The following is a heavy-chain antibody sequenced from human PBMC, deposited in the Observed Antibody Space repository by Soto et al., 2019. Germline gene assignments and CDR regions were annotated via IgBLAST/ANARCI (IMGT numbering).Heavy chain of an antibody. CDR1: GGSISSGGYY. D-gene: IGHD3-22*01. Sequence: SETLSLTCTVSGGSISSGGYYWSWIRQHPGKGLEWIGYIYYSGSTYYNPSLKSRVTISVDTSKNQFSLKLSSVTAADTAVYYCARAGDYYDSSGYRTRIFGGMDVWGQGTTVTVSS. J-gene: IGHJ6*02. V-gene: IGHV4-31*03. CDR3: ARAGDYYDSSGYRTRIFGGMDV. CDR2: IYYSGST.